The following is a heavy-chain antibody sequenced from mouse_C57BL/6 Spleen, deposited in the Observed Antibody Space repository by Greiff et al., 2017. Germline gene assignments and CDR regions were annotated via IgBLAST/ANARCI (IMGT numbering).Heavy chain of an antibody. D-gene: IGHD1-1*01. CDR3: ARGGGSSRSYWYFDV. V-gene: IGHV1-39*01. CDR2: SNPNYGTT. CDR1: GDSFTDYN. J-gene: IGHJ1*03. Sequence: VQLQQSGPELVKPGASVKISGKASGDSFTDYNMNWVKQSNGKSLEWIGVSNPNYGTTSYNQKFKGKATLTVDQSSSTAYMQLNSLTSEDSAGYYCARGGGSSRSYWYFDVWGTGTTVTVSS.